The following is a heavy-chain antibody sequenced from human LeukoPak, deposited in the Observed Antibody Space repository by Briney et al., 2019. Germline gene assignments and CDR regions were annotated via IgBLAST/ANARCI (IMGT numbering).Heavy chain of an antibody. D-gene: IGHD6-13*01. Sequence: GGSLRLSCAASGFTFSDYYMSWIRQAPGKGLEWVSYISSSGSTIYYADSVKGRFTISGDNAKNSLYLQMNSLRAEDTAVYYCARFPPWYNAFDIWGQGTMVTVSS. V-gene: IGHV3-11*01. CDR3: ARFPPWYNAFDI. CDR2: ISSSGSTI. J-gene: IGHJ3*02. CDR1: GFTFSDYY.